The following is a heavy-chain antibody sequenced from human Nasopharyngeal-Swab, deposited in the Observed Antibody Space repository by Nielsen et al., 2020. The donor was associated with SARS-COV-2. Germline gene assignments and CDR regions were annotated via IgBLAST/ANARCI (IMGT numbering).Heavy chain of an antibody. J-gene: IGHJ4*02. D-gene: IGHD4-11*01. CDR3: AREHPTTRASDY. CDR2: INPNSGAT. Sequence: ASVKASCKTSGYTFTGYYIQLVRQAPGQGLEWMGRINPNSGATKSAQRFQGRVTMTSDTSISTAYMDLSSLTSDDTALYYCAREHPTTRASDYWGQGTLVTVSS. V-gene: IGHV1-2*06. CDR1: GYTFTGYY.